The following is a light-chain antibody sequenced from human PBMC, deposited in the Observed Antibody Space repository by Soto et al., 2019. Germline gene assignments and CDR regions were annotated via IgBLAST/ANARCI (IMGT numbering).Light chain of an antibody. CDR2: DAS. Sequence: DIQMTQSPSTLSASVGDRVTITCRTSQSITNWLAWYQQKPGKDPKLLVYDASSLESGVRSRFSGSRAGTEFTLTIRSLQPDDFATSYCQQYNSYSPLTFGPGTKVDIK. CDR1: QSITNW. CDR3: QQYNSYSPLT. V-gene: IGKV1-5*01. J-gene: IGKJ3*01.